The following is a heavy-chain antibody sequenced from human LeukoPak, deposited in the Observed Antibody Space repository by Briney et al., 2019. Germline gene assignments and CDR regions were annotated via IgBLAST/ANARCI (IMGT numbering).Heavy chain of an antibody. CDR1: GGSFSGYY. CDR3: ARVAGYYDSSGYPRYYFDY. V-gene: IGHV4-34*01. J-gene: IGHJ4*02. D-gene: IGHD3-22*01. Sequence: SETLSLTCAVYGGSFSGYYWSWIRQPPGKGLEWIGEINHSGSTNYNPSLKSRVTISVDTSKNQFSLKLSSVTAADTAVYYCARVAGYYDSSGYPRYYFDYWGQGTLVTVSS. CDR2: INHSGST.